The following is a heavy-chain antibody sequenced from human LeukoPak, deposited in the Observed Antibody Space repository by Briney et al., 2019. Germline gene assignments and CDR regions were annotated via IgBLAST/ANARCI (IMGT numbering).Heavy chain of an antibody. V-gene: IGHV3-49*03. CDR3: TRGLTDSSGWYWKYYFDY. J-gene: IGHJ4*02. CDR2: IRSKAYGGTT. Sequence: PGRSLRLSCTASGFTFGDYAMSWFRQAPGKGLEWVGFIRSKAYGGTTEYAASVKGRFTISRDDSKSIAYLQMNSLKTEDTAVYYCTRGLTDSSGWYWKYYFDYWGQGTLVTVSS. D-gene: IGHD6-19*01. CDR1: GFTFGDYA.